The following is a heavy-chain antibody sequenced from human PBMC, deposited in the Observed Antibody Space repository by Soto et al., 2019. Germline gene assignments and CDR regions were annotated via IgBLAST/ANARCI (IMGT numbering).Heavy chain of an antibody. D-gene: IGHD6-13*01. CDR1: GFTFSSYG. CDR3: ARVFHLSSSWYGTTCDI. CDR2: IWNDGSNK. V-gene: IGHV3-33*01. Sequence: GESLKISCAASGFTFSSYGLHWVRQAPGKGLEWVAVIWNDGSNKYYADSVKGRFTISRDNSKNTLYLQMNSLRAEDTALYYCARVFHLSSSWYGTTCDIWGQGTMVTVS. J-gene: IGHJ3*02.